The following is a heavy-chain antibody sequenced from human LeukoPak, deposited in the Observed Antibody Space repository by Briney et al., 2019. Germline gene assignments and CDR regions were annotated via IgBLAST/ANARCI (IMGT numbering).Heavy chain of an antibody. Sequence: SETLSLTCTVSGVSISRYYGSWVRQPAGKGLEWVGRIYTSGSTNYNPSLKSRVTMSVDTSKTQFSLKLSSVTAADTAVYYCARAAYCSSTSCYGWFDPWGQGTLVTVSS. CDR1: GVSISRYY. CDR2: IYTSGST. J-gene: IGHJ5*02. V-gene: IGHV4-4*07. D-gene: IGHD2-2*01. CDR3: ARAAYCSSTSCYGWFDP.